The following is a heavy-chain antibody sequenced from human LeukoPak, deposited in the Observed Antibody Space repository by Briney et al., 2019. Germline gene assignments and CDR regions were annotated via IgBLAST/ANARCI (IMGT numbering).Heavy chain of an antibody. CDR1: GYTFTGYY. D-gene: IGHD2-2*01. V-gene: IGHV1-2*04. CDR3: AREWPVDVVVPAAIEHWFDP. CDR2: INPNSGGT. Sequence: GASVKVSCKASGYTFTGYYMHWVRQAPGQGLEWMGWINPNSGGTNYAQKFQGWVTMTRDTSISTAYMELSRLRSDDTAVYYCAREWPVDVVVPAAIEHWFDPWGQGTLVTVSS. J-gene: IGHJ5*02.